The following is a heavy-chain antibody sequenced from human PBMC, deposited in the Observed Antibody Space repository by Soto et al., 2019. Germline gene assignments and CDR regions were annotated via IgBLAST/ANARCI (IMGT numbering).Heavy chain of an antibody. V-gene: IGHV3-15*01. CDR2: IKSITDGGIT. D-gene: IGHD3-3*01. CDR1: GFTFTNAW. Sequence: EVQLVESGGGLVKPGGSLRLSCAASGFTFTNAWMTWLRQAPGKGLEWVGRIKSITDGGITDYDAPVKGRFTISRDDSKNTLFLQMNSLKIEDTAMYYCSTDPSYYDYWSGYLHSWGQGTLGTVSS. CDR3: STDPSYYDYWSGYLHS. J-gene: IGHJ4*02.